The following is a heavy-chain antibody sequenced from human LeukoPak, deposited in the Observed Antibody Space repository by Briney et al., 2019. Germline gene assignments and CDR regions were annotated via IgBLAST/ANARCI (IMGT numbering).Heavy chain of an antibody. J-gene: IGHJ5*02. V-gene: IGHV4-4*09. CDR3: ARATQRYCSGTTCFPYWFDT. CDR1: GGSMTHYF. D-gene: IGHD2-2*01. Sequence: PSETLSLTCTVSGGSMTHYFWNWIRQPPGKGLEWIGYTHTSGSPDYSRSLKSRVTISLDTSKNQFSLMLSSVTAADTAVYFCARATQRYCSGTTCFPYWFDTWGQGTLDTVSS. CDR2: THTSGSP.